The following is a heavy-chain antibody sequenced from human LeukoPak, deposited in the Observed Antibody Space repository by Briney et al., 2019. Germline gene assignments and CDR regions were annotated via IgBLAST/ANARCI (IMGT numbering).Heavy chain of an antibody. J-gene: IGHJ4*02. CDR3: ARGYDSSGYYDTIFDY. CDR1: GGSMTNYY. Sequence: SETLSLTCTVSGGSMTNYYWGWIRQPPGKGLEWIGYIYYSGSTSYNPSLKGRVTISVDTSNNQFSLKLSSVTAADTAVYYCARGYDSSGYYDTIFDYWGQGTLVTVSS. CDR2: IYYSGST. V-gene: IGHV4-59*12. D-gene: IGHD3-22*01.